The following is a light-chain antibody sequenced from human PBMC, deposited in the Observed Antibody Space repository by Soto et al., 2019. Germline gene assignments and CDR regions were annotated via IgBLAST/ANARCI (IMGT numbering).Light chain of an antibody. CDR3: CSYVSSKTYV. Sequence: QSALTQPASVSGSPGQSITISCTGTRLDVGGYNYVSWYQQHPGKAPKLIIYEVTNRPSGVSDRFSGSKSDNTASPTISGLQTEDEADYYCCSYVSSKTYVFGTGTKVTVL. CDR1: RLDVGGYNY. J-gene: IGLJ1*01. CDR2: EVT. V-gene: IGLV2-14*03.